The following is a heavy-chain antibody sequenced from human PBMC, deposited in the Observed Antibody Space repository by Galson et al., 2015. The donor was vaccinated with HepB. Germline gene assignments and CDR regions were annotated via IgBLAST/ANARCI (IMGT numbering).Heavy chain of an antibody. CDR3: ERAYTYYYDSSGYYFDY. Sequence: SLRLSCAASGFTVSSNDMSWVRQAPGKGLEWVSAIYSGGSTYYADSVKGRCTISRDNSKNTLYLQLNSLIAEDTAVYYCERAYTYYYDSSGYYFDYWGQGTLVTVSS. D-gene: IGHD3-22*01. CDR1: GFTVSSND. CDR2: IYSGGST. V-gene: IGHV3-53*01. J-gene: IGHJ4*02.